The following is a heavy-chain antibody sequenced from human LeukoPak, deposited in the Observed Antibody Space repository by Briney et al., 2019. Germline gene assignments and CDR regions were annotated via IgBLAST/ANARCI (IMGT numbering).Heavy chain of an antibody. CDR3: ARSTPGYSSKVSSVETDAFDI. D-gene: IGHD6-13*01. V-gene: IGHV1-18*01. CDR2: ISAYNGNT. CDR1: GYTFTSYG. J-gene: IGHJ3*02. Sequence: GASVKVSCKASGYTFTSYGISWVRRAPGQGLEWMGWISAYNGNTNYAQKFQGRVSMTRDMSTSTVYMELSSLRSEDTAMYYCARSTPGYSSKVSSVETDAFDIWGQGTMVTVSS.